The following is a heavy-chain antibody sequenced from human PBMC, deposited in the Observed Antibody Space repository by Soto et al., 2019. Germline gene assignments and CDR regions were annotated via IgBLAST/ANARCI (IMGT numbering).Heavy chain of an antibody. D-gene: IGHD2-15*01. CDR1: GGSFSGYY. J-gene: IGHJ6*02. V-gene: IGHV4-34*01. Sequence: PSETLSLTCAVYGGSFSGYYWSWIRQPPGKGLEWIGEINHSGSTNYNPSLKSRVTISVDTSKNRFSLKLSSVTAADTAVYYCARAGGRVYYYYYGMDVWGQGTTVTVSS. CDR2: INHSGST. CDR3: ARAGGRVYYYYYGMDV.